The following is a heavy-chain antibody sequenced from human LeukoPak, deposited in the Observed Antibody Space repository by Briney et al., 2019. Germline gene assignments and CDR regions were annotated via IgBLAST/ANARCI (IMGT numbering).Heavy chain of an antibody. Sequence: PGGSLRLSCAASGFNFKNYWMHWVRQAPGKGLEWVSGINWNGGSTGYADSVKGRFTISRDNTKNSLYLQMNSLRAEDTALYHCARALYYDFWSGSPDDAFDIWGQGTMVTVSS. D-gene: IGHD3-3*01. CDR1: GFNFKNYW. V-gene: IGHV3-20*01. J-gene: IGHJ3*02. CDR3: ARALYYDFWSGSPDDAFDI. CDR2: INWNGGST.